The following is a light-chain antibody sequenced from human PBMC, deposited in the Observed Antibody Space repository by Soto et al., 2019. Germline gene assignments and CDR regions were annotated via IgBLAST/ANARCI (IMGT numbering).Light chain of an antibody. V-gene: IGLV2-14*01. CDR1: SSDVGDYKY. Sequence: QSALTQPASVSGSPGQSITISCTGTSSDVGDYKYVSWYQQHPGKAPKLVTSEVSNRPSGISNRFSGSKSGNTASLTISGLQAEDEADYYCSSYTTIFTYVFGTGTKVTVL. CDR3: SSYTTIFTYV. J-gene: IGLJ1*01. CDR2: EVS.